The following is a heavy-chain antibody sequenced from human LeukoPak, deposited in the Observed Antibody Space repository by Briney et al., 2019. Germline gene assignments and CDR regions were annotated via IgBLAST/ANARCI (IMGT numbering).Heavy chain of an antibody. D-gene: IGHD3-16*01. Sequence: GGSLRLSCAASGFIFSKAWMAWVRQAPGKGLEWVGHIKTEAEDGTTDYAAPVKGRFTISRDDAKSTLYLQMNSLNTEDTAVYFCTSALNLVLGELLGYWGQGTLVTVSS. V-gene: IGHV3-15*01. CDR2: IKTEAEDGTT. CDR1: GFIFSKAW. J-gene: IGHJ4*02. CDR3: TSALNLVLGELLGY.